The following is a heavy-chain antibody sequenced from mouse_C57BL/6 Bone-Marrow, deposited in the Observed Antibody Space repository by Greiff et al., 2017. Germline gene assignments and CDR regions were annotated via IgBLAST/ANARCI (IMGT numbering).Heavy chain of an antibody. V-gene: IGHV6-3*01. CDR3: TVNWDGVRNY. CDR2: IRLKSDNYAT. CDR1: GFTFSNYW. D-gene: IGHD4-1*02. Sequence: DVKLQESGGGLVQPGGSMKLSCVASGFTFSNYWMNWVRQSPEKGLEWVAQIRLKSDNYATHYAESVKGRFTISRDDSKSSVYLQMNNLRAEDIGSYYCTVNWDGVRNYWGQGTTLTVSS. J-gene: IGHJ2*01.